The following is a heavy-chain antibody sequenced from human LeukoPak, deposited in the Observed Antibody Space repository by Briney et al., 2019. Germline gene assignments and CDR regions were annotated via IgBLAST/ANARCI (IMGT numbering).Heavy chain of an antibody. Sequence: SETLSLTCTVTGGSFSTYYWSWIRQPPGKGLEWIGHFYYSGSTNYNPSLRSRVTISVDTSKNQFSLKLISVTAADTAVYYCARALRQQLVTGWFDPWGQGTLVTVSS. V-gene: IGHV4-59*01. D-gene: IGHD6-13*01. CDR3: ARALRQQLVTGWFDP. CDR1: GGSFSTYY. CDR2: FYYSGST. J-gene: IGHJ5*02.